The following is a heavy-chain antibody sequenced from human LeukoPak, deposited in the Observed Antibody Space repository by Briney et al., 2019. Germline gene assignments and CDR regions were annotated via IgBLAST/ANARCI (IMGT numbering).Heavy chain of an antibody. CDR1: GFIFSSHS. J-gene: IGHJ3*02. D-gene: IGHD4-17*01. Sequence: PGGSLRLSCAASGFIFSSHSMNWVRQAPGKGLEWVSSISGSGGSTQYADSVQGRFAISRDNSKNTLYLQMNSLRVEDTAVYFCARDPNGDYIGTFDMWGRGTMVSVSS. CDR2: ISGSGGST. CDR3: ARDPNGDYIGTFDM. V-gene: IGHV3-23*01.